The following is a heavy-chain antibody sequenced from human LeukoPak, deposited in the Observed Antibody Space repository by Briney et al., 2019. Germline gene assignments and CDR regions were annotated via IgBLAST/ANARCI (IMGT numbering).Heavy chain of an antibody. CDR2: IYHSGST. CDR3: AREHDHCWFDP. CDR1: GYSISSGYY. V-gene: IGHV4-38-2*02. J-gene: IGHJ5*02. Sequence: PSETLSLTCTVSGYSISSGYYWGWIRQPPGKGLEWIGSIYHSGSTYYNPSLKSRVTISVDRSKNQFSLKLSSVTAADTAVYYCAREHDHCWFDPWGQGTLVTVSS.